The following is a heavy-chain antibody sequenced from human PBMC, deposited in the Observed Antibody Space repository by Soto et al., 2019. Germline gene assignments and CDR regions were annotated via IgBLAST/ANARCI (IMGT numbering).Heavy chain of an antibody. CDR2: VYSNGNT. CDR3: VSLTNGRPGDS. D-gene: IGHD2-8*01. CDR1: GDSITNNNYH. V-gene: IGHV4-39*01. J-gene: IGHJ4*02. Sequence: SETLSLTCTVSGDSITNNNYHWGWTRQPPGKGLEWIGTVYSNGNTYYNPSLKSRLAISVDTSKNQFSLSLISVTAADTAVYFCVSLTNGRPGDSWGQGTLVTVS.